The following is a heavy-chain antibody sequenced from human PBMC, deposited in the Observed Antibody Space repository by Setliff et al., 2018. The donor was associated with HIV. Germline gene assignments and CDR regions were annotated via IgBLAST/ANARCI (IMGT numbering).Heavy chain of an antibody. CDR2: VQYVGPA. CDR1: GDDINRDF. D-gene: IGHD3-22*01. J-gene: IGHJ4*02. V-gene: IGHV4-59*01. Sequence: SETLSLTCSVSGDDINRDFWTWMRQPPGKGLEWIGYVQYVGPANYNPSLQSRPTLSIDTSKNQFSLKLISVTAADTAAYYCARGEPPASRSGLLYWGQGMLVTVSS. CDR3: ARGEPPASRSGLLY.